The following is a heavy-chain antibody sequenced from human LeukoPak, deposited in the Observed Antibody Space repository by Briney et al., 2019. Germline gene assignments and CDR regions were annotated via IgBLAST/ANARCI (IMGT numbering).Heavy chain of an antibody. CDR3: ARLELYRSWFDP. CDR1: GGSFSGYY. V-gene: IGHV4-34*01. J-gene: IGHJ5*02. D-gene: IGHD1-7*01. CDR2: INHSGST. Sequence: MPSETLSLTCAVYGGSFSGYYWSWIRQPPGKGLEWIGEINHSGSTNYNPSLKSRVTISVDTSKNQFSLKLSSVTAADTAVYYCARLELYRSWFDPWGRGTLVTVSS.